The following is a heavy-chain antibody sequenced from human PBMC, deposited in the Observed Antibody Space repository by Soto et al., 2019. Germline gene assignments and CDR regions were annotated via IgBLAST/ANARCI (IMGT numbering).Heavy chain of an antibody. CDR1: GYSFTSYW. V-gene: IGHV5-10-1*01. CDR2: IDPSDSYT. CDR3: ERHQRDSSGHGSFDP. Sequence: GESLKISCKGSGYSFTSYWISWVRQMPGKGLGWRGRIDPSDSYTNYSPSFQGHVTISADKSISTAYLQWSSLKDSDTAMYYCERHQRDSSGHGSFDPWGQGTLVTVSS. J-gene: IGHJ5*02. D-gene: IGHD6-6*01.